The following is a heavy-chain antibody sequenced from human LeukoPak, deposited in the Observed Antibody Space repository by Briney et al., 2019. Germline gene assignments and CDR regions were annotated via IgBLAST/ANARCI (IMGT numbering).Heavy chain of an antibody. D-gene: IGHD3-10*01. Sequence: GGSLRLSCAASGFTFSSYSMNWVRQAPGKGLEWVSSISSSSSYIYYADSVKGRFTISRDNAKNSLYLQMNSLRAEDTAVYYCASLTEFRAGYYGMDVWGQGTTVTVSS. J-gene: IGHJ6*02. V-gene: IGHV3-21*01. CDR2: ISSSSSYI. CDR3: ASLTEFRAGYYGMDV. CDR1: GFTFSSYS.